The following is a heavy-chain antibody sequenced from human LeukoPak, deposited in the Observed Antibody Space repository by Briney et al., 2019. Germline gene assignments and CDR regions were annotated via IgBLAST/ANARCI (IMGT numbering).Heavy chain of an antibody. V-gene: IGHV1-69*01. J-gene: IGHJ4*02. D-gene: IGHD5-18*01. CDR1: GDTFSSYA. Sequence: SVKVSCKASGDTFSSYAISWVRQAPGQGLEWMGGIIPIIGTTNYAQKFQGRVTITADESTSTAYMELSSLRSEDTAVYYCALGGYSYGNLDYWGQGTLVTVSS. CDR2: IIPIIGTT. CDR3: ALGGYSYGNLDY.